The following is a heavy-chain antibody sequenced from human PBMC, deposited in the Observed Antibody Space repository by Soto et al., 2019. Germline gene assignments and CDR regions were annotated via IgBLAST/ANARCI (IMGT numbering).Heavy chain of an antibody. CDR2: ISYDGSKK. CDR1: GFTFSSYG. CDR3: VKDRRYGYDDFYGFDV. D-gene: IGHD5-18*01. J-gene: IGHJ6*02. Sequence: GGSLRLSCAASGFTFSSYGVHWVRQAAGKGLEWVAVISYDGSKKYYADSVKGRFTISRDNSKNTLYLQMDSLRAEDTALYYCVKDRRYGYDDFYGFDVWGQGATVTVSS. V-gene: IGHV3-30*18.